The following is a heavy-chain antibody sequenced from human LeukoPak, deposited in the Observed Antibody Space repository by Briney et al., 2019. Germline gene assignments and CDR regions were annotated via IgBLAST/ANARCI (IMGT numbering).Heavy chain of an antibody. CDR3: ARGSWDSSGYYPVLFDY. CDR1: GGSISSYY. V-gene: IGHV4-59*08. CDR2: IYYSGST. J-gene: IGHJ4*02. D-gene: IGHD3-22*01. Sequence: SETLSLTCTVSGGSISSYYWSWIRQPPGKGLEWIGYIYYSGSTNYNPSLKSRVTISVDTSVNQFSLKLSSVTAADTAVYYCARGSWDSSGYYPVLFDYWGQGTLVTVSS.